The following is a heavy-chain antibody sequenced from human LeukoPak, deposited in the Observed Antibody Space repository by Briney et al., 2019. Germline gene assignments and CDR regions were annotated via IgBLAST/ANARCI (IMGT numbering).Heavy chain of an antibody. J-gene: IGHJ4*02. CDR3: ARIAVAITRHFDY. CDR1: GGSISGSSYS. Sequence: SETLSLTCTVSGGSISGSSYSWGWIRQPPGKGLGWIGSIYYSGNTFYNPSLKSRVTISVDTSKNQFSLKLRSVTAADTAVYYCARIAVAITRHFDYWGQGILVTVSS. V-gene: IGHV4-39*01. D-gene: IGHD3-22*01. CDR2: IYYSGNT.